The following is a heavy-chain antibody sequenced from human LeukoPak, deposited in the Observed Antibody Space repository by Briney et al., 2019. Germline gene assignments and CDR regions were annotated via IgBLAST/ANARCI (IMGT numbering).Heavy chain of an antibody. CDR1: GFTVSSNY. J-gene: IGHJ4*02. D-gene: IGHD1-26*01. CDR3: AKDSDIYSGSYIDY. V-gene: IGHV3-43D*03. CDR2: ISWDGGST. Sequence: SGGSLRLSCAASGFTVSSNYMSWVRQAPGKGLEWVSLISWDGGSTYYADSVKGRFTISRDNSKNSLYLQMNSLRAEDTALYYCAKDSDIYSGSYIDYWGQGTLVTVSS.